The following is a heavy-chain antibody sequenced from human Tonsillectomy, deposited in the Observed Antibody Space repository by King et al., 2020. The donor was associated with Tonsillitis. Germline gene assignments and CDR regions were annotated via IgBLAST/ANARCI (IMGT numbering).Heavy chain of an antibody. CDR1: GFTFDDYA. CDR3: AKDTAVAGPYYFDY. Sequence: VQLVESGGGLVQPGRSLRLSCAASGFTFDDYAMHWVRQAPGKGLEWVSGISWNSGNIGYADSVKGRFTISRDNAKNSLYLQMNSLRAEDTALYYCAKDTAVAGPYYFDYWGQGTLVTVSS. D-gene: IGHD6-19*01. J-gene: IGHJ4*02. V-gene: IGHV3-9*01. CDR2: ISWNSGNI.